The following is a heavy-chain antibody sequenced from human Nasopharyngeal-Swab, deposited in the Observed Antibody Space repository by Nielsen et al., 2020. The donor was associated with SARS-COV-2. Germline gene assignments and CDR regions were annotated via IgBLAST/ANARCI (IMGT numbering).Heavy chain of an antibody. Sequence: SVKVSCKASGGTFSSYAISWVRQAPGQGLEWMGGIIPIFGTANYAQKLQGRVTMTTDTSTSTAYMELRSLRSDDTAVYYCARGRSSGWYYFDYWGQGTLVTVSS. V-gene: IGHV1-69*05. D-gene: IGHD6-19*01. CDR2: IIPIFGTA. CDR1: GGTFSSYA. J-gene: IGHJ4*02. CDR3: ARGRSSGWYYFDY.